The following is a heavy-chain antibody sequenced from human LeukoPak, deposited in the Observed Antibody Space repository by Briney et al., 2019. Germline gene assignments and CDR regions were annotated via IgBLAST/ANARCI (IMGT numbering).Heavy chain of an antibody. V-gene: IGHV3-66*01. Sequence: PGGSLRLSCTVSGFTVSSNSMSWVRQAPGKGLEWVSFIYSGGNTHYSDSVKGRFTISRDNSKNTLYLQMNSLRAEDTAVYYCARDLYRIVVVPHYFDYWGQGTLVTVSS. CDR1: GFTVSSNS. D-gene: IGHD3-22*01. CDR2: IYSGGNT. J-gene: IGHJ4*02. CDR3: ARDLYRIVVVPHYFDY.